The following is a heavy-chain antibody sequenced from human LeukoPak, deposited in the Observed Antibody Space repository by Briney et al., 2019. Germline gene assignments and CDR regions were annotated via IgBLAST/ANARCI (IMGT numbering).Heavy chain of an antibody. CDR3: ARDAHRIAVAGTCDY. CDR2: INPNSGGT. CDR1: GYTFTGYY. V-gene: IGHV1-2*02. D-gene: IGHD6-19*01. J-gene: IGHJ4*02. Sequence: ALVKVSCKASGYTFTGYYMHWVRQAPGQGLEWMGWINPNSGGTNYAQKFQGRVTMTRDTSIKTAYMGPSRLRSDDTAVYYCARDAHRIAVAGTCDYWGQGTLVTVSS.